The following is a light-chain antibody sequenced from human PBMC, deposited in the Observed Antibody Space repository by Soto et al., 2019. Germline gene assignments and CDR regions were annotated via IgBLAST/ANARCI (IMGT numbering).Light chain of an antibody. Sequence: EIVLTQSPGTLSLSPGERATLSCRASQSVSSYLAWYQQKPGQAPRLLIYDASNRATGIPARFSGSGSGTDFTLTISRLEPEDFAVYYCQQYNNWPITFGQGTRLEIK. V-gene: IGKV3-11*01. J-gene: IGKJ5*01. CDR3: QQYNNWPIT. CDR1: QSVSSY. CDR2: DAS.